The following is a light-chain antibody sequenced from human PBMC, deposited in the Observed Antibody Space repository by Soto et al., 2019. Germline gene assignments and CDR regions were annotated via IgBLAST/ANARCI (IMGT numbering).Light chain of an antibody. V-gene: IGKV3-15*01. Sequence: EIVMTQSPATLSVSPGQRATLSCRASQSVSNNVAWYQQKPGQAPRLLMYSASTRAPDLPARCSGSGSGTEFTLTINSLQSEAFAVYYCQQDTNWPRFTFGPGTKVDIK. CDR2: SAS. CDR1: QSVSNN. J-gene: IGKJ3*01. CDR3: QQDTNWPRFT.